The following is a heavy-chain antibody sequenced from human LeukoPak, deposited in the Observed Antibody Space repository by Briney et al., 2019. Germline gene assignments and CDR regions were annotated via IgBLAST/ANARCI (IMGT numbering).Heavy chain of an antibody. Sequence: SVKVSCTASGGTFSSYAISWVRQAPGQGLEWMGGIIPIFGTANYAQKFQGRVTITTDESTSTAYMELSSLRSEDTAVYYCARGFVPANYYYMDVWGKGTTVTVSS. CDR1: GGTFSSYA. CDR2: IIPIFGTA. D-gene: IGHD3-10*02. CDR3: ARGFVPANYYYMDV. V-gene: IGHV1-69*05. J-gene: IGHJ6*03.